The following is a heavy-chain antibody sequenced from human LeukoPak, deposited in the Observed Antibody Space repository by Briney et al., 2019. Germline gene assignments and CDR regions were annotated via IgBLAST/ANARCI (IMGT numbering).Heavy chain of an antibody. CDR2: ISGSGSRT. CDR1: GFTFSSYG. V-gene: IGHV3-23*01. CDR3: AKDKRVRTYYYDSSGSQYFDY. J-gene: IGHJ4*02. Sequence: GGTLRLSCAASGFTFSSYGMNWVRQAPGKGLEWVSTISGSGSRTYDADSVKGRFSTSRDNSKNTLYLQMNSLRAEDTAVYYCAKDKRVRTYYYDSSGSQYFDYWGQGTLVTVSS. D-gene: IGHD3-22*01.